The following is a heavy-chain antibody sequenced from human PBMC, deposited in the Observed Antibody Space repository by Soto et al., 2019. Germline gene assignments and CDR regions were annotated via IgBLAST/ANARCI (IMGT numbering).Heavy chain of an antibody. Sequence: SETLSLTCAVYGGSFSGYYWSWIRQPPGKGLEWIGEINHSGSTNYNPSLKSRVTISVDTSKNQFSLKLSSVTAADTAVYYCARGLLWFGESKHYYYYYMDVWGKGTTVTVSS. D-gene: IGHD3-10*01. J-gene: IGHJ6*03. CDR3: ARGLLWFGESKHYYYYYMDV. CDR1: GGSFSGYY. V-gene: IGHV4-34*01. CDR2: INHSGST.